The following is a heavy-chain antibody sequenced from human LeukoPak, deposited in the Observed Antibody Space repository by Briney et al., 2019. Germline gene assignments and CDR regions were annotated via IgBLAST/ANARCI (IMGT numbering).Heavy chain of an antibody. CDR3: ARDYVPHYSGSYFGWFDP. CDR1: GYTFTGYY. Sequence: ASVKVSRKASGYTFTGYYMHWVRQAPGQGLEWMGWINPNSGGTNYAQKFQGRVTMTRDTSISTAYMELSRLRSDDTAVYYCARDYVPHYSGSYFGWFDPWGQGTLVTVSS. D-gene: IGHD1-26*01. CDR2: INPNSGGT. J-gene: IGHJ5*02. V-gene: IGHV1-2*02.